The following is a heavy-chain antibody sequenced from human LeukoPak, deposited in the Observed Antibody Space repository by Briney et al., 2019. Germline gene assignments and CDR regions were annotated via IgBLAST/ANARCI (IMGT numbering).Heavy chain of an antibody. J-gene: IGHJ4*02. D-gene: IGHD3-22*01. CDR3: ATYRRGYHDSSESYYFDY. V-gene: IGHV3-23*01. CDR2: ISSSGDST. Sequence: GGSLRLSCAASGFTFSRFAMSWVRQAPGKGLEWVSGISSSGDSTYYADSVKGRFTISRDNSKNTLYLQMNGLRAEDTAIYYCATYRRGYHDSSESYYFDYWGQGTRVTVAS. CDR1: GFTFSRFA.